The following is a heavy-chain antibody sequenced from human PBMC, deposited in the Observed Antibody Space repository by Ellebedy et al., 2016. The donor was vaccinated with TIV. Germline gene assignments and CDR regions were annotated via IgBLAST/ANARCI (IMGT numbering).Heavy chain of an antibody. J-gene: IGHJ4*02. Sequence: GGSLRLSXAASGFNFGSYGMHWVRQAPGKGLEWVSRIHSDGSSTTYADSVKGRFTISRDNAENTQFLQMNSLRTEDTAVYYCARGDRGGFDLWGQGTLVVVSS. CDR2: IHSDGSST. CDR3: ARGDRGGFDL. CDR1: GFNFGSYG. V-gene: IGHV3-74*01.